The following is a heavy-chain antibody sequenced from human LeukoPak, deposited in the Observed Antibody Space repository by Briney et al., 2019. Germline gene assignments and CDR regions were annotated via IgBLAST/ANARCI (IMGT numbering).Heavy chain of an antibody. D-gene: IGHD3-10*01. V-gene: IGHV3-23*01. Sequence: SGGSLRLSCAASGFTFSIYGMSWLRRAPGEGLEWVSTIRSTGVDTFYADSVKGRFTISRDNSKNTLYLQMNGLRVEDTAIYYCAKRGSYFGGFDYWGQGTLLTVPS. CDR2: IRSTGVDT. J-gene: IGHJ4*02. CDR3: AKRGSYFGGFDY. CDR1: GFTFSIYG.